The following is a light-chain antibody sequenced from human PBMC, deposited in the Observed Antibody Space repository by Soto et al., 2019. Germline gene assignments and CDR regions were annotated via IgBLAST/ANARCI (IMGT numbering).Light chain of an antibody. CDR2: DAS. J-gene: IGKJ5*01. V-gene: IGKV3-11*01. CDR1: QSVSSD. CDR3: QQRSNWPPIS. Sequence: EIVLTQSPATLSLSPGERATLSCMASQSVSSDLAWYQQKPGQAPSLLIYDASNRATGIPARFSGSGSGTDFTLTISSLEPEDFAVYYCQQRSNWPPISFGQGTRLEIK.